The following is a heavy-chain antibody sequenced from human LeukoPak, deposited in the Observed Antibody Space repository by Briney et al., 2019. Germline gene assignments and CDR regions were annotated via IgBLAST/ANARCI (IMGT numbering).Heavy chain of an antibody. V-gene: IGHV1-69*04. CDR3: ARETTITYYDSSPGAFDI. CDR2: IIPILGIA. D-gene: IGHD3-22*01. CDR1: GGTFSSYA. Sequence: SVKVSCKASGGTFSSYAISWVRQAPGQGLEWMGRIIPILGIANYAQKFQGRVTITADKSKSTAYMELSSLRSEDTAVYYCARETTITYYDSSPGAFDIWGQGTMVTVSS. J-gene: IGHJ3*02.